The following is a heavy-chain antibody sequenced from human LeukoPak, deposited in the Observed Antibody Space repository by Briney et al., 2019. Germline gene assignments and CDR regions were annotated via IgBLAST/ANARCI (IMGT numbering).Heavy chain of an antibody. D-gene: IGHD6-6*01. CDR1: GGSFSGYY. J-gene: IGHJ4*02. Sequence: SETLSLTCAVYGGSFSGYYWSWIRQPPGKGLEWIGEINHSGSTNYNPSLKSRVTISVDTSKNQFSLKLSSVTAADTAVYYCAREYSSSSGLYHWGQGTLVTVSS. CDR3: AREYSSSSGLYH. CDR2: INHSGST. V-gene: IGHV4-34*01.